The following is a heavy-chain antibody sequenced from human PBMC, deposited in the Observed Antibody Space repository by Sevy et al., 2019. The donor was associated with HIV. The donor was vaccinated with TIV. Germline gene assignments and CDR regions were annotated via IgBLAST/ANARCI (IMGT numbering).Heavy chain of an antibody. J-gene: IGHJ3*02. V-gene: IGHV3-48*02. Sequence: GGSLRLSCAASGFTFSSYSMNWVRQAPGKGLEWVSYISSSSSTIYYAHSVKGRFTISRDNAKNSLYLQMNSLRDEDTAVYYCARDLEYRVGELFLGAFDIWGQGTMVTVSS. CDR3: ARDLEYRVGELFLGAFDI. CDR2: ISSSSSTI. D-gene: IGHD3-16*01. CDR1: GFTFSSYS.